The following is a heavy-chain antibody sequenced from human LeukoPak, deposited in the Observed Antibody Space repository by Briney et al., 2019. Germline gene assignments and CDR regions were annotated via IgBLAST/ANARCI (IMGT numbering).Heavy chain of an antibody. CDR3: ARGVYDFWSGYSPTPFDY. CDR1: GGSISSYY. CDR2: IYYSGST. V-gene: IGHV4-59*01. Sequence: PSETLSLTCTVSGGSISSYYWSWIRQPPGKGLEWIGYIYYSGSTNYNPSLKCRVTISVDTSKNQFSLKLSSVTAADTAVYYCARGVYDFWSGYSPTPFDYWGQGTLVTVSS. D-gene: IGHD3-3*01. J-gene: IGHJ4*02.